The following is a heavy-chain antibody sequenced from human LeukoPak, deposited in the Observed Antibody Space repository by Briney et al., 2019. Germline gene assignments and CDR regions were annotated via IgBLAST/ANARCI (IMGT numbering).Heavy chain of an antibody. V-gene: IGHV3-7*01. J-gene: IGHJ3*02. CDR3: ARDLYGDYPLGNAFDI. Sequence: GGSLRLSCAASGFAFSSYWMSWVRQAPGKGLEWVANINQDGSEKYYADSVKGRFTISRDSTKNSLYLQMNSLRAEDTAVFYCARDLYGDYPLGNAFDIWGQGTMVTVSS. D-gene: IGHD4-17*01. CDR2: INQDGSEK. CDR1: GFAFSSYW.